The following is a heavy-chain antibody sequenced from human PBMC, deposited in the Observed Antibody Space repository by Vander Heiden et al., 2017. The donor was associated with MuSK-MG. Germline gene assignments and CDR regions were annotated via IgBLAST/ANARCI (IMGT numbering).Heavy chain of an antibody. Sequence: EVQLVESGGGLVQPGGSLTLYCAASGFAVSSNYMSWVRQAPGKGLEWVSVIYIGGSTYYADSVKGRFTISRDNSKNTVYLQINSLRTEDTAVYYCAREAFCSGGSCTSPYWGQGTLVTVSS. CDR1: GFAVSSNY. CDR2: IYIGGST. J-gene: IGHJ4*02. D-gene: IGHD2-15*01. V-gene: IGHV3-53*04. CDR3: AREAFCSGGSCTSPY.